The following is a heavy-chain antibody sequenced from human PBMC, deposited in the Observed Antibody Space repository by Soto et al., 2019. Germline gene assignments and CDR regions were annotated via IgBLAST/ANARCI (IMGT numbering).Heavy chain of an antibody. V-gene: IGHV3-30*03. Sequence: QVQLVESGGGVVQPGSSLRLSCVASGFMFSDYGMHWVRQTPGRGLEWVAVISFDGNYKYYAKSVKGRFTFARDNSKNTLSLQMNSMIVEETAVYYCATGVEANGGFDYGMDVWGQGTTVTVSS. CDR1: GFMFSDYG. CDR3: ATGVEANGGFDYGMDV. J-gene: IGHJ6*02. CDR2: ISFDGNYK. D-gene: IGHD7-27*01.